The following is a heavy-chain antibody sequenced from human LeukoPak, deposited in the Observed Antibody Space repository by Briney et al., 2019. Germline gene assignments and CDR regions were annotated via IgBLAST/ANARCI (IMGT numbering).Heavy chain of an antibody. Sequence: PSETLSLTCTVSGGSISSSSYYWGWIRQPPGKGLEWIGSIYYSGSTYYNPSLKSRVTMSVDTSKNQFSLKLSSVTAADTAVYYCARRRYYGSGSLYFDYWGQGTLVTVSS. CDR1: GGSISSSSYY. J-gene: IGHJ4*02. CDR2: IYYSGST. V-gene: IGHV4-39*01. CDR3: ARRRYYGSGSLYFDY. D-gene: IGHD3-10*01.